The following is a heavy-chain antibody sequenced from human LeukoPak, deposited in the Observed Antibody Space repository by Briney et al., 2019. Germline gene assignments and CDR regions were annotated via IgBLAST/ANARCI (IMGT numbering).Heavy chain of an antibody. CDR2: FYSGGNT. CDR1: GFTVSTNY. J-gene: IGHJ4*02. CDR3: ARGGGAYCGDDCRRTFDY. V-gene: IGHV3-53*01. D-gene: IGHD2-21*02. Sequence: GGSLRLSCVASGFTVSTNYMGWVRQAPGKGLEWVSVFYSGGNTYYADSVKGRFTISRDTSENTLYLQMDSLRAEDTAVYYCARGGGAYCGDDCRRTFDYWGQGTLVTVSS.